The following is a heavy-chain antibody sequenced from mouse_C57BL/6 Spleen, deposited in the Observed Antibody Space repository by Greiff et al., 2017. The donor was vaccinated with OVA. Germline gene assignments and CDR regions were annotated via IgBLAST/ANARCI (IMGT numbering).Heavy chain of an antibody. V-gene: IGHV1-52*01. CDR1: GYTFTSYW. J-gene: IGHJ1*03. Sequence: QVQLQQPGAELVRPGSSVKLSCKASGYTFTSYWMHWVKQRPIQGLEWIGNIDPSDSETHYNQKFKDKATLTVDKSSSTAYMQLSSLTSEDSAVYYCARRTFTTGYFDVWGTGTTVTVSS. CDR3: ARRTFTTGYFDV. D-gene: IGHD1-1*01. CDR2: IDPSDSET.